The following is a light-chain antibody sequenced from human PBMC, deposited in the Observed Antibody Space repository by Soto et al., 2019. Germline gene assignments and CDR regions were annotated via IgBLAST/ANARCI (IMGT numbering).Light chain of an antibody. J-gene: IGKJ5*01. CDR2: AAS. CDR1: QSISSS. V-gene: IGKV1-39*01. CDR3: QKTYCTPFT. Sequence: DIQMTQSPSSLSASVGDRVTITCRASQSISSSLNGYQHRPGNAPKLLINAASTLKYGFPIRFSGIGAGTACPLPVGSLQLEDSATYYGQKTYCTPFTFGQGTRLEIK.